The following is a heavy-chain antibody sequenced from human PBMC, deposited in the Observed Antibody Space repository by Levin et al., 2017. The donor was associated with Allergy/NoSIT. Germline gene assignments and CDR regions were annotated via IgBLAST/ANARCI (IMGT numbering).Heavy chain of an antibody. Sequence: SQTLSLTCDVSGGSISSINWWTWLRQPPGKGLEWIGEIFYSGSTNYNPSLESRVRISVDKSKNQFSLKLSPVTAAETAVEYCAGGDVGDASGWFDPWGQGTLVTVST. D-gene: IGHD3-16*01. CDR3: AGGDVGDASGWFDP. CDR1: GGSISSINW. J-gene: IGHJ5*02. V-gene: IGHV4-4*02. CDR2: IFYSGST.